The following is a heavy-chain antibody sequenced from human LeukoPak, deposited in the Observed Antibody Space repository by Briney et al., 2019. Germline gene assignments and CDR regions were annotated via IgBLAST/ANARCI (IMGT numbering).Heavy chain of an antibody. J-gene: IGHJ4*02. Sequence: GGSLRLSCAASGFTFSAYWMSWVRQAPGKVLEWVANIKDDGSDKYYVDSVKGRFTISRDNAKNSLYLQMNSLRDDDTAVYYCARAAGGTSRDYWGQGTLVTVSS. CDR1: GFTFSAYW. V-gene: IGHV3-7*01. CDR2: IKDDGSDK. CDR3: ARAAGGTSRDY. D-gene: IGHD1-26*01.